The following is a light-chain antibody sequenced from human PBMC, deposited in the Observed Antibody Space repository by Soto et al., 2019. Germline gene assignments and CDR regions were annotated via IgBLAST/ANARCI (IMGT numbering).Light chain of an antibody. CDR3: QQCYSTPPGT. CDR1: QSVFYSSNNKNQ. CDR2: WAS. Sequence: DIVMTQSPDSLAVSLGERATINCKSSQSVFYSSNNKNQLAWYQQNPGQPPKLLIYWASTRESGVPDRFSGSGSGTDFTLTISSRQAEDVAVYYCQQCYSTPPGTFGQGTKLEIK. J-gene: IGKJ2*01. V-gene: IGKV4-1*01.